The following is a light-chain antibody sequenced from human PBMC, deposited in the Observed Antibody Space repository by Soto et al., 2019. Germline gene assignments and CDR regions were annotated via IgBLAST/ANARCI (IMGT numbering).Light chain of an antibody. CDR1: QSVSSN. CDR3: QQYNNWPRT. J-gene: IGKJ1*01. V-gene: IGKV3-15*01. Sequence: EIVMTQSPVTLSVSPGERATLSCRASQSVSSNLAWYQQKPGQAPRLLIYGASTRATGIPARFSVSRSGTEFTLTISSLQSEDFAVYYCQQYNNWPRTFGQGTKVEI. CDR2: GAS.